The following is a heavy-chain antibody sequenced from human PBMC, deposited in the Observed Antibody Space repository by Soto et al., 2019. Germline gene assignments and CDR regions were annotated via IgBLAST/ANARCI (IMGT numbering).Heavy chain of an antibody. V-gene: IGHV3-11*01. CDR3: ARVRFGEWGYAMDV. D-gene: IGHD3-10*01. J-gene: IGHJ6*02. CDR2: ISDSGRSI. Sequence: QVQLVESGGGLVKPGGSLRLSCAASGLTFSDCYMNWIRQAPGKGLEWVSYISDSGRSIKYAGSVKGRFTISRDNAKNSLYLQMNSLRAEDTAIYYCARVRFGEWGYAMDVWGQGTTVTVSS. CDR1: GLTFSDCY.